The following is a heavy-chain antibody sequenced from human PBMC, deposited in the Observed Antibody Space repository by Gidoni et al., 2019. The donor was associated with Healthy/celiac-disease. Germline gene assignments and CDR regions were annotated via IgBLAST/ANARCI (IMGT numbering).Heavy chain of an antibody. V-gene: IGHV3-23*01. Sequence: EVQLLESGGGSVQPGGSLRLSCAASGFTFSSYAMSWVRQAPGKGLEWVSAISGSGGSTYYADSVKGRFTISRDNSKNTLYLQMNSLRAEDTAVYYCAKSGVNYYDSSGYYGYWGQGTLVTVSS. CDR2: ISGSGGST. J-gene: IGHJ4*02. D-gene: IGHD3-22*01. CDR1: GFTFSSYA. CDR3: AKSGVNYYDSSGYYGY.